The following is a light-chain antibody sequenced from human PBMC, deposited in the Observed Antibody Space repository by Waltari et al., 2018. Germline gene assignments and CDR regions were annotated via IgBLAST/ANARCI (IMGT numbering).Light chain of an antibody. Sequence: EVVLTQSPGTLSLSPGEGATLSGRASQSVTGSQLAGYQPKPGQAPRPLIYGASSRATGIPDTFSGSGSGTDFTLTISRLEAEDFGVYFCQQYGSSPLTFGGGTKVEIK. CDR3: QQYGSSPLT. CDR1: QSVTGSQ. V-gene: IGKV3-20*01. CDR2: GAS. J-gene: IGKJ4*01.